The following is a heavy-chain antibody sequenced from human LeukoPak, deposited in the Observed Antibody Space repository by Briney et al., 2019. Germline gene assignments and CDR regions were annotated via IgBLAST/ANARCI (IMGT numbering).Heavy chain of an antibody. CDR3: ASSPSLDY. Sequence: LEWVAVIWYDGSNKYYADSVKGRFTISRDNSKNTLYLQMNSLRAEDTAVYYCASSPSLDYWGQGTLVTVSS. CDR2: IWYDGSNK. J-gene: IGHJ4*02. V-gene: IGHV3-33*01.